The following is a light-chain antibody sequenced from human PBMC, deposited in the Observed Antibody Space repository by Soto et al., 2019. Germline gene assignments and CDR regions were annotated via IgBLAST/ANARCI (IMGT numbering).Light chain of an antibody. CDR1: SSDVGGYNY. V-gene: IGLV2-14*01. CDR2: EVS. Sequence: QSVLTQPASVSGSPGQPITISCPGTSSDVGGYNYVSWYQQHPGIAPKLMISEVSNRPSGVSNRFSGSKSGNTASLTISGLQAEDEADYYCSSYTSSSTLVFGGGTKLTVL. CDR3: SSYTSSSTLV. J-gene: IGLJ2*01.